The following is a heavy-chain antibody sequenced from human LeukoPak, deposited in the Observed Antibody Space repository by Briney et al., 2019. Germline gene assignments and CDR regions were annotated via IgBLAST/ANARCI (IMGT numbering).Heavy chain of an antibody. V-gene: IGHV3-15*01. Sequence: GGSLRLSCAASGFTLSNAWMSWVRQAPGKGLEWVGRINRKTDGETTDYAAPVKGRFTISRDDSKNTLYLQMNSLKTEDTAVYYCTTTNYYDSSGYYYLGYFQHWGQGTLVTVSS. CDR3: TTTNYYDSSGYYYLGYFQH. CDR2: INRKTDGETT. J-gene: IGHJ1*01. CDR1: GFTLSNAW. D-gene: IGHD3-22*01.